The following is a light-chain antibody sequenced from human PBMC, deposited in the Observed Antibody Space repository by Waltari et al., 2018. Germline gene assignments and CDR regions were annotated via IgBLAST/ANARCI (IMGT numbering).Light chain of an antibody. CDR2: DVH. CDR3: SSYTTNTRF. V-gene: IGLV2-18*02. J-gene: IGLJ2*01. CDR1: NSDIATYNR. Sequence: QSALTQPPSVSGSPGQSITISCTGVNSDIATYNRVSWYQQSPGTAPKLIIYDVHNRPSGVSDRFSGSKSGNTASLTISGLQAEDEADYYCSSYTTNTRFFGGGTKVTVL.